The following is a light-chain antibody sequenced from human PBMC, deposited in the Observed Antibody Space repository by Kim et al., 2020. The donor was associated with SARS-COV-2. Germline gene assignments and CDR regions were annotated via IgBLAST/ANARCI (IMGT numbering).Light chain of an antibody. CDR3: QQYGSSPRT. J-gene: IGKJ1*01. CDR2: AAS. V-gene: IGKV3-20*01. Sequence: YPGERAPRSCRASQSVSSTSLSWYQQKPGQAPRLLMYAASRRATGIPDRFSGSGYGTDFTLTISRLEPEDFVLYYCQQYGSSPRTFGQGTKVDIK. CDR1: QSVSSTS.